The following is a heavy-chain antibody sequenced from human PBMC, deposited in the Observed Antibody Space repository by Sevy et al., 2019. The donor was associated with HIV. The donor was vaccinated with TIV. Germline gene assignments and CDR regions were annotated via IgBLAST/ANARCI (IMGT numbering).Heavy chain of an antibody. CDR2: IKEDGSVK. D-gene: IGHD6-13*01. J-gene: IGHJ4*02. V-gene: IGHV3-7*01. CDR3: VRAIGAAGSY. CDR1: GFTFSSYW. Sequence: GGCLRLSCEASGFTFSSYWMSWVRQAPGKGLEWMANIKEDGSVKYYVDSVKGRFTISRDNAKNSVYLQMNSMRAEDTALYYCVRAIGAAGSYWGQGTLVTVSS.